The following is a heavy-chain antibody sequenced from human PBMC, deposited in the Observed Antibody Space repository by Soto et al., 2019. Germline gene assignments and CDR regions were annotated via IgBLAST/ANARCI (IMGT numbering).Heavy chain of an antibody. V-gene: IGHV3-23*01. J-gene: IGHJ4*02. CDR1: GFTFSSYA. CDR2: ISGSGGRL. D-gene: IGHD4-17*01. CDR3: AKTQDRYGETQSSALDS. Sequence: GGSLRLSCAASGFTFSSYAMSWVRQAPGKGLEWVSGISGSGGRLYYADSVKGRFTISRDISNNTLNLHMDSLRAEDTAVYYCAKTQDRYGETQSSALDSWGQGTLVTVSS.